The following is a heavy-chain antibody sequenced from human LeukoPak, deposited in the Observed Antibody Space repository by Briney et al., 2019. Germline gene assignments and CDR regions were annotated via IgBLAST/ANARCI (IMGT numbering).Heavy chain of an antibody. J-gene: IGHJ5*02. CDR3: ARTYSSGYGESWFDP. V-gene: IGHV3-21*04. CDR1: GFTFSSYS. Sequence: PGGSLRLSCAASGFTFSSYSMNWVRQAPGKGLEWVSSISSSSYIYYADSVKGRFTISRDNAKNSLYLQMNSLRAEDTAVYYCARTYSSGYGESWFDPWGQGTLVTVSS. CDR2: ISSSSYI. D-gene: IGHD6-19*01.